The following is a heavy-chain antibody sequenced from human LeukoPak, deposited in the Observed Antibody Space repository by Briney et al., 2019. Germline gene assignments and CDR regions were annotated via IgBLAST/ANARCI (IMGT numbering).Heavy chain of an antibody. Sequence: SETLSLTCTVSGGSISSYYWSWIRQPPGKGLEWIGYIYYSGSTNYNPSLKSRVTISVDTSKNQFSLKLSSVNAADTAVYYCARRGSIAAHFDYWGQGTLVTVSS. J-gene: IGHJ4*02. D-gene: IGHD6-6*01. CDR2: IYYSGST. CDR3: ARRGSIAAHFDY. CDR1: GGSISSYY. V-gene: IGHV4-59*08.